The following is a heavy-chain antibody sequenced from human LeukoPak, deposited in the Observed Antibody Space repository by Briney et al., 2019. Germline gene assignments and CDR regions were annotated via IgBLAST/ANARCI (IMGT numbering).Heavy chain of an antibody. D-gene: IGHD3-10*01. Sequence: PSQTLSLTCTVSGGSISSGGYYWSWIRQHPGKGLEWIGYIYYSGSTYYNPSLKSRVTISVDTSKNQFSLKLSSVTAADTAVYYCAREERPYGSGSYYSDYWGQGTLVTVSS. CDR2: IYYSGST. J-gene: IGHJ4*02. CDR3: AREERPYGSGSYYSDY. CDR1: GGSISSGGYY. V-gene: IGHV4-31*03.